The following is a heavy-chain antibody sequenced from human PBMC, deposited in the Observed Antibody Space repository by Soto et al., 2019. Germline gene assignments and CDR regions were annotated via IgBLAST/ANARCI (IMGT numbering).Heavy chain of an antibody. CDR3: VSGYGYFDN. D-gene: IGHD6-13*01. CDR1: GITFSNYG. Sequence: QVQLVASGGGVVQPGRSLRLSCAASGITFSNYGTHWVRQAPGKGLEWVAVIWYDGRDKYYEDSVKGRFTISRDNSKNTLYLQMNGLAADDTAVYSCVSGYGYFDNWCQGTLVTGSS. V-gene: IGHV3-33*01. CDR2: IWYDGRDK. J-gene: IGHJ4*02.